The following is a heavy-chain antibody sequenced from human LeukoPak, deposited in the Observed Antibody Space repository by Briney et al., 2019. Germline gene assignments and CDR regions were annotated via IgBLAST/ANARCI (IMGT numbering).Heavy chain of an antibody. CDR1: GGSFSNYL. CDR3: AREMISDRGAYDS. CDR2: ISHDGYT. J-gene: IGHJ4*02. Sequence: SETLSLTCAVYGGSFSNYLWNWIRQPPGKGLEWIGKISHDGYTNYNPSLKSRVTMSVDTSKNQFSLNLNTVTAADTAVYYCAREMISDRGAYDSWGQGTLVTVSS. D-gene: IGHD3/OR15-3a*01. V-gene: IGHV4-34*01.